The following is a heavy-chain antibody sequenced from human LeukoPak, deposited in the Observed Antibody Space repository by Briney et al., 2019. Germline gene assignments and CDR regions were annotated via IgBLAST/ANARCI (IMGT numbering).Heavy chain of an antibody. V-gene: IGHV4-34*01. D-gene: IGHD5-24*01. CDR3: ARLARDVYNIIAYFFDQ. CDR1: GGSFSDYY. J-gene: IGHJ4*02. CDR2: INPSGST. Sequence: SETLSLTCAVYGGSFSDYYWSWIRQPPGKGLAYIGEINPSGSTNYNPSLTSRVTISVATSKNQFSLKLSSVTAADTAVYYCARLARDVYNIIAYFFDQWGQGTLVTVSS.